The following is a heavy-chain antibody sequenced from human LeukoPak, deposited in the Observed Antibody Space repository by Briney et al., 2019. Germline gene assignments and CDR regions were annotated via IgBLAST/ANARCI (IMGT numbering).Heavy chain of an antibody. V-gene: IGHV4-61*02. CDR2: IYTSGST. CDR3: ASGDRDGYNIDY. J-gene: IGHJ4*02. D-gene: IGHD5-24*01. Sequence: SQTLSLTCTVSGGSISSGGYYWSWIRQPAGKGLEWIGRIYTSGSTNYNPSLKSRVTISVDTSKNQFSLKLSSVTAADTAVYYCASGDRDGYNIDYWGQGTLVTVSS. CDR1: GGSISSGGYY.